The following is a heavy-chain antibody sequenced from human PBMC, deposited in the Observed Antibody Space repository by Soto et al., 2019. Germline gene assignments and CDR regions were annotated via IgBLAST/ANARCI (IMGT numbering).Heavy chain of an antibody. J-gene: IGHJ2*01. D-gene: IGHD5-18*01. CDR3: ARDPLWGTAMVLWYFDL. Sequence: QVQLVESGGGVVQPGRSLRLSCAASGFTFSSYAMHWVRQAPGKGLEWVAVISYAGSNKYYADSVKGRFTISRDNSKNTLSLQMNSLRAEDTAVYYCARDPLWGTAMVLWYFDLWGRGTLVTVSS. V-gene: IGHV3-30-3*01. CDR1: GFTFSSYA. CDR2: ISYAGSNK.